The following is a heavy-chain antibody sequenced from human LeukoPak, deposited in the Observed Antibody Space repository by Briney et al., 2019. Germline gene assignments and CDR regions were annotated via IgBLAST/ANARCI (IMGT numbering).Heavy chain of an antibody. CDR3: AVLHYFYSSWYYSFVF. CDR2: INPSGGST. D-gene: IGHD3-22*01. V-gene: IGHV1-46*01. Sequence: GASVKVSCKSSGYTFTSYYMYWVRQAPGQGLEWMGIINPSGGSTSYAQKFQGRVTMTRDTSTSTVYMELSSLRSEDTAVYYCAVLHYFYSSWYYSFVFWGQGTLVTVSS. J-gene: IGHJ4*02. CDR1: GYTFTSYY.